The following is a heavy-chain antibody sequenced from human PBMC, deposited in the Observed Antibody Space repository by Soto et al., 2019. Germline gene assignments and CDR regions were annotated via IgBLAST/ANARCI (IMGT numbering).Heavy chain of an antibody. CDR1: GGSISGSSYY. CDR2: LYYTGKT. V-gene: IGHV4-39*01. D-gene: IGHD2-15*01. CDR3: ARSFGGIWSISRVDP. J-gene: IGHJ5*02. Sequence: SETLSLICTVSGGSISGSSYYWGWIRQPPGKGLEWIGSLYYTGKTYYNPSLRSRVTISVDTSNNQFSLNLSSVTAADTAVYSCARSFGGIWSISRVDPWGQGTLVTVSS.